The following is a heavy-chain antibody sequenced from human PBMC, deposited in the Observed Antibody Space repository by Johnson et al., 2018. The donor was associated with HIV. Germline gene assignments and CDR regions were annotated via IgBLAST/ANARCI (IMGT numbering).Heavy chain of an antibody. D-gene: IGHD3-10*01. CDR1: GFTFSTYA. CDR2: IRYDGSKK. Sequence: QVQLVESGGGLVQPGGSLRLSCAASGFTFSTYAMNWVRQAPGKGLEWVAFIRYDGSKKYYAASVKGLFTISRDNANNTLFLQMRSLKTDDTALYYCATGWRQLWPTGDGAVDIWGQGTMVTVSS. J-gene: IGHJ3*02. V-gene: IGHV3-30*02. CDR3: ATGWRQLWPTGDGAVDI.